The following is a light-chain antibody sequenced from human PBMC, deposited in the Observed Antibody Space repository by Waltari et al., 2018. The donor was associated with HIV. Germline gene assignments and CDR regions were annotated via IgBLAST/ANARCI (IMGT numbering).Light chain of an antibody. CDR1: HRVSSSY. V-gene: IGKV3-20*01. CDR2: GAS. CDR3: QQYGSSPNT. Sequence: ELVLTQSPGTLSFPPGERATLSCRARHRVSSSYLAWYQQKPGQAPRRLISGASSRATCIPDRFSCSGSGTDFTLTISRLEPEDFAVYYCQQYGSSPNTFGQGTKLEIK. J-gene: IGKJ2*01.